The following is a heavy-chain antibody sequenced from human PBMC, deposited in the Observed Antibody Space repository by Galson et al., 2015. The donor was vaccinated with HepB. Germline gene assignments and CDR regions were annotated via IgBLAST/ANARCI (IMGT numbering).Heavy chain of an antibody. V-gene: IGHV5-51*01. D-gene: IGHD5-24*01. CDR3: ARPPSRDGYNNDGFDI. Sequence: QSGAEVKKPGESLKISCKGSGYRFNSQWIGWVRQMPGKGLEWMGIIYPDDSDTRYSPSFQGQVTISADKSISTAYLQRSSLKASDTAMYYCARPPSRDGYNNDGFDIWGQGTMVTVSA. CDR1: GYRFNSQW. J-gene: IGHJ3*02. CDR2: IYPDDSDT.